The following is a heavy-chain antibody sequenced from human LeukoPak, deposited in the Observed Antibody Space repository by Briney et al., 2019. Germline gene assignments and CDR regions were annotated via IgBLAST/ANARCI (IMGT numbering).Heavy chain of an antibody. CDR2: IIPILGIA. J-gene: IGHJ4*02. Sequence: ASVKVSCKASGGTLSSYAISWVRQAPGQGLEWMGRIIPILGIANYAQKFQGRVTITADKSTSTAYMELSSLRSEDTAVYYCARLWFGEPSDFDYWGQGTLVTVSS. V-gene: IGHV1-69*04. CDR1: GGTLSSYA. D-gene: IGHD3-10*01. CDR3: ARLWFGEPSDFDY.